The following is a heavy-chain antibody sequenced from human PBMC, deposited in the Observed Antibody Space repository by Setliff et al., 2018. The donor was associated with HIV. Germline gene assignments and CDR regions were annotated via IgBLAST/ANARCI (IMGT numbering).Heavy chain of an antibody. V-gene: IGHV3-30*04. D-gene: IGHD1-26*01. CDR1: GFTFSSYA. J-gene: IGHJ4*02. Sequence: PGGSLRLSCAASGFTFSSYAMHWVRQAPGKGLEWVAVVSYDGSNKYYADSVKGRFTISRDNTKNTLSLQMNSLRAEDTAVYYCARGQWDLKIIDSWGQGTLVTVSS. CDR2: VSYDGSNK. CDR3: ARGQWDLKIIDS.